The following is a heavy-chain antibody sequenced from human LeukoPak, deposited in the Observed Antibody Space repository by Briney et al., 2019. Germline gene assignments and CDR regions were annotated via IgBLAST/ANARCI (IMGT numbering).Heavy chain of an antibody. D-gene: IGHD4-17*01. CDR2: IYYSGST. J-gene: IGHJ4*02. CDR1: GGSISSSSYY. Sequence: SETLSLTCTVSGGSISSSSYYWGWIRQPPGKGLEWIGSIYYSGSTYYNPSLKSRVTISVDTSKNQFSLKLSSVTAADTAVYYCARATRGVTTVFNYWGQGTLVTVSS. V-gene: IGHV4-39*01. CDR3: ARATRGVTTVFNY.